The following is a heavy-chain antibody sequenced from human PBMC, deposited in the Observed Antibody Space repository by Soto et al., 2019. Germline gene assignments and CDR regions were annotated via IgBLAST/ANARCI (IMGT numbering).Heavy chain of an antibody. CDR2: IIPIFGTA. V-gene: IGHV1-69*13. D-gene: IGHD7-27*01. Sequence: GASVKVSCKASGGTFSSYAISWVRQAPGQGLEWMGGIIPIFGTANYAQKFQGRVTITADESTSTAYMELSSLRSEDTAVYYCAREVHRGPHLTYYYYGMDVWGQGTTVTVYS. J-gene: IGHJ6*02. CDR3: AREVHRGPHLTYYYYGMDV. CDR1: GGTFSSYA.